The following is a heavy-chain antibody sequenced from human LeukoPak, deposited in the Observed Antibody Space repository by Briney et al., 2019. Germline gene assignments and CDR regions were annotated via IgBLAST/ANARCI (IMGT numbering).Heavy chain of an antibody. V-gene: IGHV1-2*02. J-gene: IGHJ6*03. D-gene: IGHD6-13*01. CDR3: ARGAAGMTYYYYYMDV. CDR1: GYTFTGYY. CDR2: INPNSGGT. Sequence: GASVKVSCKASGYTFTGYYMHWVRQAPGQGLEWMGWINPNSGGTNYAQKFQGRVTMTRDTSISTAYMELSSLRSEDTAVYYCARGAAGMTYYYYYMDVWGKGTTVTISS.